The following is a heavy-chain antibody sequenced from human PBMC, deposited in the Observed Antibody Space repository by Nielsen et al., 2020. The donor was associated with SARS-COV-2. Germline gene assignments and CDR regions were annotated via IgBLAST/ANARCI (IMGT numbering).Heavy chain of an antibody. CDR2: IGTSTTK. J-gene: IGHJ5*02. CDR3: ARPVSGSYVGEFDP. V-gene: IGHV3-69-1*01. D-gene: IGHD3-10*01. Sequence: GGSLRLSCVASGFTFRNYNINWVRQAPGKGLEWISFIGTSTTKFYADSVKGRFTISRDNSKNTLYLQMNSLRAEDTAVYYCARPVSGSYVGEFDPWGQGTLVTVSS. CDR1: GFTFRNYN.